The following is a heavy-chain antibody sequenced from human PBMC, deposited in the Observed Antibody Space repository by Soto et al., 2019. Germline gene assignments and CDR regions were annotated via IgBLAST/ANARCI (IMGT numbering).Heavy chain of an antibody. CDR1: GYTFTSYG. V-gene: IGHV1-18*01. D-gene: IGHD3-3*01. CDR3: ATAHGDFWSGYYQYYFDY. Sequence: QVQLVQSGAEVKKPGASVKVSCKASGYTFTSYGISWVRQAPGQGLEWMGWISAYNGNTNYAQKLQGRVTMTTDTSTSTAYMELRSLRSDDTAVYYCATAHGDFWSGYYQYYFDYWGQGTLVTVSS. J-gene: IGHJ4*02. CDR2: ISAYNGNT.